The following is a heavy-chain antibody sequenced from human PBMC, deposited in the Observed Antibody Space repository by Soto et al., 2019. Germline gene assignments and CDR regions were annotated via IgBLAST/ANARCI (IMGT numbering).Heavy chain of an antibody. J-gene: IGHJ6*02. Sequence: QVQVVESGGGVVQPGRSLRLSCAASGFTFSSYGMHWVSQAPGKGLEWVAVISYDGSNKYYADSVKGRFTISRDNSKNTLYLQMNSLRAEDTAVYYCAKDVVVGATTGLGDYYYYYGMDVWGQGTTVTVSS. CDR1: GFTFSSYG. D-gene: IGHD1-26*01. CDR3: AKDVVVGATTGLGDYYYYYGMDV. CDR2: ISYDGSNK. V-gene: IGHV3-30*18.